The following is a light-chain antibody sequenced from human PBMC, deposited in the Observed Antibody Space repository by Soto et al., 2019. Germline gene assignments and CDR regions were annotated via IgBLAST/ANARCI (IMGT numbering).Light chain of an antibody. V-gene: IGLV2-11*01. J-gene: IGLJ3*02. CDR3: CSYAGRYNFWV. Sequence: QSALTQPRSVSGSPGQSVTISCTGTNSDIGGYNYVSWYQQHPDKAPKVMIYDVSRRPSGVPDRFSGSKSGNTASLTISGLQAEDEADYYCCSYAGRYNFWVFGGGTQLTVL. CDR1: NSDIGGYNY. CDR2: DVS.